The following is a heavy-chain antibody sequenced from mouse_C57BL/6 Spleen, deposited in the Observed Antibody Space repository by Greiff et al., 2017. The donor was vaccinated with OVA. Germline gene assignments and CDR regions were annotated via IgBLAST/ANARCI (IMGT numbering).Heavy chain of an antibody. J-gene: IGHJ1*03. Sequence: QVQLKQSGPELVKPGASVKISCKASGYAFSSSWMNWVKQRPGKGLEWIGRIYPGDGDTNYNGKFKGKATLTADKSSSTAYMQLSSLTSEDSAVYFCARGGYDGTFNWYFDVWGTGTTVTVSS. V-gene: IGHV1-82*01. CDR2: IYPGDGDT. CDR1: GYAFSSSW. CDR3: ARGGYDGTFNWYFDV. D-gene: IGHD2-2*01.